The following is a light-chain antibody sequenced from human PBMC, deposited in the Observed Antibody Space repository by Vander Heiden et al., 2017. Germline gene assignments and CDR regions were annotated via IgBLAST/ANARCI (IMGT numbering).Light chain of an antibody. V-gene: IGKV1-39*01. J-gene: IGKJ1*01. CDR1: QSISSY. Sequence: DIQMTQSPSSLSASVGDRVTITCRASQSISSYLNWYQQKPGKAPKLLIYAAYSLQSGVPSRFSGSGSGTDFTLTISSLRPEDFATYYCQQTDSAPWTFGQGTKVEIK. CDR2: AAY. CDR3: QQTDSAPWT.